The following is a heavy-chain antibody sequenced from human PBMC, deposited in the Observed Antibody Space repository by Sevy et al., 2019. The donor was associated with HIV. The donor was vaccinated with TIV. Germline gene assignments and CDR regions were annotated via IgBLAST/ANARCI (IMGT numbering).Heavy chain of an antibody. CDR2: IIPIFGTA. Sequence: ASVKVSCKASGGTFSSYAISWVRQAPGQGLEWMGGIIPIFGTANYAQKFQGRVTITADESTSTAYMELSSLRSEDTAVYYRARARQQLGNYYYYGMDVWGQGTTVTVSS. D-gene: IGHD6-13*01. J-gene: IGHJ6*02. CDR3: ARARQQLGNYYYYGMDV. V-gene: IGHV1-69*13. CDR1: GGTFSSYA.